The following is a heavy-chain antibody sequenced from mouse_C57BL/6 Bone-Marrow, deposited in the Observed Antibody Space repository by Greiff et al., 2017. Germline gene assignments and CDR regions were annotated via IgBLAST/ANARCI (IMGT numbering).Heavy chain of an antibody. CDR1: GYTFTSYW. CDR3: ARGVYYGSSYREYFDV. Sequence: QVQLQQPGAELVRPGSSVKLSCKASGYTFTSYWMHWVKQRPIQGLEWIGNIDPSDSETHYNQKFKDKATLTVDKSSSTAYMQLSSLTSEDSAVXYCARGVYYGSSYREYFDVWGTGTTVTVSS. CDR2: IDPSDSET. D-gene: IGHD1-1*01. J-gene: IGHJ1*03. V-gene: IGHV1-52*01.